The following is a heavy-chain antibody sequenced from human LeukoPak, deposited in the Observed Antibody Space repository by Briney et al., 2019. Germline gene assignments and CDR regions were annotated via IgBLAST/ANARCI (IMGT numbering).Heavy chain of an antibody. CDR1: GGSISSYY. CDR3: ASETYYYDSSGYSATPLDV. D-gene: IGHD3-22*01. J-gene: IGHJ6*02. V-gene: IGHV4-34*01. CDR2: INHSGST. Sequence: SETLSLTCTVSGGSISSYYWSWIRQPPGKGLEWIGEINHSGSTNYNPSLKSRVTISVDTSKNQFSLKLSSVTAADTAVYYCASETYYYDSSGYSATPLDVWGQGTTVTVSS.